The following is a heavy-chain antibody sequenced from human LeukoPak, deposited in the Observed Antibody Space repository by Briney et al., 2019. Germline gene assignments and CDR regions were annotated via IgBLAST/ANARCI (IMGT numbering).Heavy chain of an antibody. D-gene: IGHD5-18*01. CDR2: MNPNSGKT. Sequence: GASVTVSCKASGYTFTSYDINWVRQATGQGLEWMGWMNPNSGKTGYAQKFRGGVTITRNTSISTAYMELSSLRSEDTAVYYCARGLKWIQLWRSRGTQHNWFDPWGQGTLVTVSS. V-gene: IGHV1-8*03. CDR1: GYTFTSYD. J-gene: IGHJ5*02. CDR3: ARGLKWIQLWRSRGTQHNWFDP.